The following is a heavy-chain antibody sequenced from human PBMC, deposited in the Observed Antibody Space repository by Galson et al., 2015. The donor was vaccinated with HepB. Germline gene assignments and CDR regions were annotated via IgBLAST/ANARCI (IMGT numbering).Heavy chain of an antibody. D-gene: IGHD6-19*01. CDR2: IYPGDSDT. CDR1: GYSFTKYW. J-gene: IGHJ4*02. Sequence: QSGAEVKEPGESLKISCKGSGYSFTKYWIGWVRQVPGKGLEWMGIIYPGDSDTRYSPSFQGQVTISADKSINTAYLQWSSLKASDTAMYYCAASDFGEYRVAGYWGQGTLVTVSS. V-gene: IGHV5-51*01. CDR3: AASDFGEYRVAGY.